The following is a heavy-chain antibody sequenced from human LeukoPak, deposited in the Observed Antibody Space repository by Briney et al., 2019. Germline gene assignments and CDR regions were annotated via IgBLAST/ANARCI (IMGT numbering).Heavy chain of an antibody. CDR1: GFTFSSYA. V-gene: IGHV3-21*01. Sequence: GGSLRLSCAASGFTFSSYAMSWVRQAPGKGLEWVSSISSTSAYIYYADSVKGRFTISRDNVDNVVYLQMNSLGAEDTAVYYCARVAVSGPTGWFDSWGQGTLVIASS. CDR3: ARVAVSGPTGWFDS. D-gene: IGHD2-8*02. J-gene: IGHJ5*01. CDR2: ISSTSAYI.